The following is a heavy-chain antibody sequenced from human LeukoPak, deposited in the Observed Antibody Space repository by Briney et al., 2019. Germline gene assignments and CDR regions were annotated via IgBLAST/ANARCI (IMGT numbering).Heavy chain of an antibody. D-gene: IGHD6-19*01. V-gene: IGHV4-59*01. Sequence: PSETLSLTCSVSGDSISSYYWSWIRQPPGKGLEWIGYIYYSESTNYNPSLKSRVTVSVDTSKNQFSLNLRSVTAADTAVYYCASAGSGWSFDYWGQGTLVTVSS. CDR1: GDSISSYY. CDR3: ASAGSGWSFDY. J-gene: IGHJ4*02. CDR2: IYYSEST.